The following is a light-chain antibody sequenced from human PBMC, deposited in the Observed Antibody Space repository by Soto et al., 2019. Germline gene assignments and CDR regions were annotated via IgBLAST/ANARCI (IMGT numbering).Light chain of an antibody. V-gene: IGLV2-18*02. J-gene: IGLJ1*01. CDR1: SSDVGYYNR. CDR2: DVS. Sequence: QSALTRPPSVSGSPGQSVAISCTGTSSDVGYYNRVSWYQQPPGTAPKLMIYDVSNRPSGIPDRFSGSKSGNAASLTISGLQAEDEADYYCSSYTTSSTYVFGTGTKVTVL. CDR3: SSYTTSSTYV.